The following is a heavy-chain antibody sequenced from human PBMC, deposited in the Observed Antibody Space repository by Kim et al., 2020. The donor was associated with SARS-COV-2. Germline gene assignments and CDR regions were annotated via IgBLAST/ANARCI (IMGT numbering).Heavy chain of an antibody. Sequence: SETLSLTCAVYGGSFSGYYWSWIRQPPGKGLEWIGEINHSGSTNYNPSLKSRVTISVDTSKNQFSLKLSSVTAADTAVYYCARGPGFGVVLTGFRYYYGMDVWGQGTTVTVSS. D-gene: IGHD3-3*01. CDR2: INHSGST. CDR1: GGSFSGYY. CDR3: ARGPGFGVVLTGFRYYYGMDV. J-gene: IGHJ6*02. V-gene: IGHV4-34*01.